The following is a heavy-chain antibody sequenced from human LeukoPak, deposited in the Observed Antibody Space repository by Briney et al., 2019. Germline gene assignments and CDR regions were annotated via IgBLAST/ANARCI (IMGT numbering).Heavy chain of an antibody. CDR1: GFTFSTYG. CDR3: AKDQDLFDY. V-gene: IGHV3-23*01. CDR2: ISGSGDSR. Sequence: GGSLRLSCAACGFTFSTYGMSWVRQAPGKGLEWVSGISGSGDSRFYTDSVKGRFTISRDNSKNTLYLQMNSLRAEDTAVYYCAKDQDLFDYWGQGTLVTVSS. J-gene: IGHJ4*02.